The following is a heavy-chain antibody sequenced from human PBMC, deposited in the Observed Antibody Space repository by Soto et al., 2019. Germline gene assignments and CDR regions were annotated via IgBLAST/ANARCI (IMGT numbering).Heavy chain of an antibody. V-gene: IGHV1-69*05. J-gene: IGHJ4*02. Sequence: SVKVSCKASGDTFSSYSFSWVRQVPGQGLEWMGWISPNFGATNYAQNFLDRVTMTTDTSTSTAYMELSSLRSDDTAVYYCARQTDDYGDILDYWGQG. D-gene: IGHD4-17*01. CDR2: ISPNFGAT. CDR3: ARQTDDYGDILDY. CDR1: GDTFSSYS.